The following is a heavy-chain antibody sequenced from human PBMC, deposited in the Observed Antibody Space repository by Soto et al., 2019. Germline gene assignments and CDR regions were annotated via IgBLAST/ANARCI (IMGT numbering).Heavy chain of an antibody. Sequence: SETLSLTCTVSGGSISSSSYYWGWIRQPPGKGLEWIGSIYYSGSTYYNPSLKSRVTISVDTSKNQFSLKLSSVTAADTAVYYCARAEYSGYDSVVVVAATGYWGQGTLVTVSS. CDR1: GGSISSSSYY. V-gene: IGHV4-39*01. J-gene: IGHJ4*02. CDR3: ARAEYSGYDSVVVVAATGY. D-gene: IGHD2-15*01. CDR2: IYYSGST.